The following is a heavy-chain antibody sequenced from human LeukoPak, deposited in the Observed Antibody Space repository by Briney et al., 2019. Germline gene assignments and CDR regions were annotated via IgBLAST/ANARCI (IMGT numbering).Heavy chain of an antibody. CDR2: ISAYNGNT. Sequence: ASVKVSCKASGYTFTSYGISWVRQAPGQGLEWMGWISAYNGNTNYAQKLQGRVTMTTDTSTSTAYMELRSLRSDDTAVYYCARDQGTYYDFRPFDYWGQGTLVTVSS. D-gene: IGHD3-3*01. CDR1: GYTFTSYG. CDR3: ARDQGTYYDFRPFDY. V-gene: IGHV1-18*01. J-gene: IGHJ4*02.